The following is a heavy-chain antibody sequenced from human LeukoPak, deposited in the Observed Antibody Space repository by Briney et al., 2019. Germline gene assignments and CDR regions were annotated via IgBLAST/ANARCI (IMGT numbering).Heavy chain of an antibody. CDR2: INAANGNT. J-gene: IGHJ4*02. Sequence: GASVKVSCKASGYTFINYAMHWVRQAPGQRLEWMGWINAANGNTKYSQKFQGRVTITRDTSTSTVYMELSSLRSEDTAVYYCASETTTTTVTRRHFDYWGQGTLVTVSS. V-gene: IGHV1-3*01. CDR1: GYTFINYA. CDR3: ASETTTTTVTRRHFDY. D-gene: IGHD4-17*01.